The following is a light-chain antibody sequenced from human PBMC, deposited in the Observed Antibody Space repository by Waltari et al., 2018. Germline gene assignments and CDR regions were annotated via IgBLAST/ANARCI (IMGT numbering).Light chain of an antibody. Sequence: DIQMTQSPSTLSASVGDRVTITCRASQSISSGLAWYQQKPGKAPKLLIYKASSLEIGVPSRCSGSGSGTEFTLTISSLQPDDFATYYCQQYNSYRGTFGPGTKVDIK. J-gene: IGKJ3*01. V-gene: IGKV1-5*03. CDR2: KAS. CDR3: QQYNSYRGT. CDR1: QSISSG.